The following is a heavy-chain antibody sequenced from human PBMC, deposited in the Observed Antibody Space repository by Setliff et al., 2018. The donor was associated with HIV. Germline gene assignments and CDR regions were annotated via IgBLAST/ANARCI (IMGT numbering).Heavy chain of an antibody. J-gene: IGHJ6*03. CDR2: TIPKFDVT. CDR3: ARGGGWWGHSNPNPYYFYMDV. Sequence: SVKVSCKAPGGTFGTYAINWVRQAPGQGLEWMGGTIPKFDVTTYARDRVTISVDGSTSTAYMELRSLRFDDTAIYFCARGGGWWGHSNPNPYYFYMDVWGQGTTVTVSS. V-gene: IGHV1-69*13. D-gene: IGHD4-4*01. CDR1: GGTFGTYA.